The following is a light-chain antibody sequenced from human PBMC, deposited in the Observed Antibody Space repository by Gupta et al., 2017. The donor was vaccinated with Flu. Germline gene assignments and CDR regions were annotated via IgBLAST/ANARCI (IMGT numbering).Light chain of an antibody. J-gene: IGLJ1*01. Sequence: TISRTGTTGDVGGYDYVSWSQQHPGKAPKLIIYDGDERPAGIADRFSGSRSGNTAVLTISGLQAEDEADYYCSSYASTSTHVFGGGTKVTVL. CDR3: SSYASTSTHV. V-gene: IGLV2-14*04. CDR2: DGD. CDR1: TGDVGGYDY.